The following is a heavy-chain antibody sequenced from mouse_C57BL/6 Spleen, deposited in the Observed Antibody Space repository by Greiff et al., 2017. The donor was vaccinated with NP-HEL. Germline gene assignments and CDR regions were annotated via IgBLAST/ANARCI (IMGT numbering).Heavy chain of an antibody. D-gene: IGHD1-1*01. CDR1: GYTFTDYN. CDR2: INPNNGGT. Sequence: VQLQQSGPELVKPGASVKIPCKASGYTFTDYNMDWVKQSHGKSLEWIGDINPNNGGTIYNQKFKGKATLTVDKSSSTAYMGLRSLTSEDTAVYYCGRWGYGRTQFAYWGQGTLVTVSA. J-gene: IGHJ3*01. CDR3: GRWGYGRTQFAY. V-gene: IGHV1-18*01.